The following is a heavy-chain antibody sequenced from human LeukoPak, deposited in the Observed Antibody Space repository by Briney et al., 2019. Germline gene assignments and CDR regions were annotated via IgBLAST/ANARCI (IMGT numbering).Heavy chain of an antibody. J-gene: IGHJ4*02. D-gene: IGHD6-13*01. CDR1: GGSFSSYY. CDR3: AREDSWYSLDY. CDR2: IYTTGSA. V-gene: IGHV4-4*07. Sequence: SETLSLTCTVSGGSFSSYYWIWIRQPAGKGLEWIGRIYTTGSANYSPSLRSRVTMSVDTSKNQFSLKLSSVTAADTAVYYCAREDSWYSLDYWGQGTLVTVSS.